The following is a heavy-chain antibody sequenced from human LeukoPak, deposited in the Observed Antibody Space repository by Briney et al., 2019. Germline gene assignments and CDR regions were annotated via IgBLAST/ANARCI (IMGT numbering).Heavy chain of an antibody. CDR3: ARGGARPNDAFDI. CDR2: INPNTGGT. CDR1: GYTFTGYY. V-gene: IGHV1-2*06. D-gene: IGHD1-26*01. J-gene: IGHJ3*02. Sequence: ASVKVSCKASGYTFTGYYMHWVRQAPGQGLEWMGRINPNTGGTSYAQKFQGRVTMTRDTSISTAYMELSRLTSDDTAMYCCARGGARPNDAFDIWGQGTMVTVSS.